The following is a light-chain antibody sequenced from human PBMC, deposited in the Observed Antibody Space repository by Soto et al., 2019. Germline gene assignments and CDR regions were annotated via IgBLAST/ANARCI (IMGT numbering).Light chain of an antibody. CDR2: AAS. CDR1: QGIGSY. V-gene: IGKV1-39*01. J-gene: IGKJ4*01. Sequence: QLTQSPSCLSASVGDRSTSTCRASQGIGSYLAWYQQKKGKAPKXXIYAASSLQSGVPSRFSGSGYGTDFNLTISSLQTEDFATYYCQQSYSTPPTFGGGTKVDIK. CDR3: QQSYSTPPT.